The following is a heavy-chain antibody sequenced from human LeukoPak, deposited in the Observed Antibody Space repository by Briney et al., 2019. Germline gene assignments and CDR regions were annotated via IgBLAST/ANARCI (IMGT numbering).Heavy chain of an antibody. CDR3: ARGGYSYGYMGYSDY. J-gene: IGHJ4*02. CDR2: ISAYTGST. CDR1: GYTFNYYG. Sequence: ASVKVSCKASGYTFNYYGISWVRQAPGQGLEWMGWISAYTGSTDYAQRLQGRVTMTTDTSTSTAYMELRSLRSDDTAVYYCARGGYSYGYMGYSDYWGQGTLVTVSS. V-gene: IGHV1-18*01. D-gene: IGHD5-18*01.